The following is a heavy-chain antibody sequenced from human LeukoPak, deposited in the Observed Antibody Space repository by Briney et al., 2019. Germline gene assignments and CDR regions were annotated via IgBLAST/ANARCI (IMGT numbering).Heavy chain of an antibody. V-gene: IGHV4-30-4*01. CDR3: ARPYYYDSRIDP. D-gene: IGHD3-22*01. CDR2: MYYSGST. Sequence: PQTLFLTCTVSVGSISSCDYYWSWIRQPPGKGLEWIAYMYYSGSTYYNPSLKSRVTMSADTSKSQLSLKLSSVTAADTAVYYCARPYYYDSRIDPWGQGILVTVSS. CDR1: VGSISSCDYY. J-gene: IGHJ5*02.